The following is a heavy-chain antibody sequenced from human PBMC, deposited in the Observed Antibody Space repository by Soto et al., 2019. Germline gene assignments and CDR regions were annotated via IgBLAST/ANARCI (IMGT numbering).Heavy chain of an antibody. CDR1: GVSIDSSYW. J-gene: IGHJ5*01. CDR2: IPHGGST. CDR3: ARAASYYDINWFDS. V-gene: IGHV4-4*02. Sequence: PSETLSLTCDVSGVSIDSSYWWGWVRQPPGRDLEWLGDIPHGGSTNYNPSLKSRVTISLGKSKNQFSLSMTSVTAADTAVYYCARAASYYDINWFDSWGQGTLVTVSS. D-gene: IGHD3-22*01.